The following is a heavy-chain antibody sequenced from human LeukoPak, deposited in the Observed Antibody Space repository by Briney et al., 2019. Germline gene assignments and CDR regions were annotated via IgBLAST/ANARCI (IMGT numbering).Heavy chain of an antibody. V-gene: IGHV3-23*01. CDR3: AKIGTATLAYYYYGMDV. Sequence: GGSLRLSCVASGFTFSSYAMSWVRQAPGKGLEWVSGISGSGGSTYYADSVKGRFTISRDNSKNTLYLQMNSLRAEDTAVYYCAKIGTATLAYYYYGMDVWGQGTTVSVSS. J-gene: IGHJ6*02. CDR2: ISGSGGST. CDR1: GFTFSSYA.